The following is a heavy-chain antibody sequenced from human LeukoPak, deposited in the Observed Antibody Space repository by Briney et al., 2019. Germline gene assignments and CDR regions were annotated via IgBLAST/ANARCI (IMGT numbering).Heavy chain of an antibody. V-gene: IGHV3-43*02. D-gene: IGHD3-3*01. CDR1: GFTFSGYA. Sequence: PGGSLRLSCEASGFTFSGYAVSWVRQAPGKGLEWVSLISGDGGSTYYADSVKGRFTISRDNSKNSLYLQMNSLRTEDTALYYCAKDNIYRAIFGVVSRYYYYGMDVWGQGTTVTVSS. J-gene: IGHJ6*02. CDR2: ISGDGGST. CDR3: AKDNIYRAIFGVVSRYYYYGMDV.